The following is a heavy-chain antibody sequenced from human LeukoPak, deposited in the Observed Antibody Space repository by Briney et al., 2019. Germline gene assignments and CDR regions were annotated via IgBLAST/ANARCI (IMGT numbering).Heavy chain of an antibody. Sequence: SETLSLTCTVSGGSIRNYYWSWIRQPSGKGLEWIGYIFYSGSTNYNPSPKSRVTISVDTSKNQFSLKLRSVTAADTAVYYCARVYYSSSYDYWYFDLWGRGTLVTVSS. D-gene: IGHD6-13*01. V-gene: IGHV4-59*01. CDR1: GGSIRNYY. CDR2: IFYSGST. J-gene: IGHJ2*01. CDR3: ARVYYSSSYDYWYFDL.